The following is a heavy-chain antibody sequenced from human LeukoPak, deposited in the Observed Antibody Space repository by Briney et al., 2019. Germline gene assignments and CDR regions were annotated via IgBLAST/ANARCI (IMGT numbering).Heavy chain of an antibody. V-gene: IGHV4-38-2*01. CDR2: IYHSGAT. CDR1: GYSISSGYY. J-gene: IGHJ5*02. Sequence: PSETLSLTCAVSGYSISSGYYWGWIRQPPGKGLEWLGTIYHSGATYYNPSLNSRVTISLDTSKNQFSLKLSSVTAADTAVYYCARHGDSTVTFLPFDPWGQGTLVTVSS. D-gene: IGHD4-11*01. CDR3: ARHGDSTVTFLPFDP.